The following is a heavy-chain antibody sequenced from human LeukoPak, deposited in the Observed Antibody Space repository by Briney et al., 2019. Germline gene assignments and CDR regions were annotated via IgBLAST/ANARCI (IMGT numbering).Heavy chain of an antibody. CDR3: ARRMTYYDILTGYPQPYYFDY. V-gene: IGHV4-30-4*08. D-gene: IGHD3-9*01. Sequence: SETLSLTCTVSGGSISSGDYYWSWIRQPPGKGLEWIGYIYYSRSTYYNPSVKSRVTISVDTSKNQFSLKLSSVTAADTAVYYCARRMTYYDILTGYPQPYYFDYWGQGTLVTVSS. J-gene: IGHJ4*02. CDR2: IYYSRST. CDR1: GGSISSGDYY.